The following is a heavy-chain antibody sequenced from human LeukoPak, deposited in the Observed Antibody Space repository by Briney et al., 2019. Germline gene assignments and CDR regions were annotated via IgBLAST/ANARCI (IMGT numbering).Heavy chain of an antibody. V-gene: IGHV4-4*07. CDR3: TRDTGTTGEVKFDP. D-gene: IGHD4-17*01. CDR1: GGSISNYY. J-gene: IGHJ5*02. Sequence: SETLSLTCTVSGGSISNYYWSWIRQPAGKGLEWIGRIYTSGSTTYNPSLKSRVTMSVDTSKSQFSLNLMSVTAADTAVYYCTRDTGTTGEVKFDPWGQGTLVTVSS. CDR2: IYTSGST.